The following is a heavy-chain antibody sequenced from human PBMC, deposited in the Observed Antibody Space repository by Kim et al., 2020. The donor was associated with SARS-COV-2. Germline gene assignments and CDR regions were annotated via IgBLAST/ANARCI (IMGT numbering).Heavy chain of an antibody. CDR2: IKSETDGGTT. CDR1: GFTFSNAW. V-gene: IGHV3-15*01. CDR3: ATALLVTKVFDI. Sequence: GGSLRLSCAASGFTFSNAWMNWVRQAPGKGLEWVGRIKSETDGGTTDYAAPVKGRFTISRDDSKNTLYLQMNSLTTEDTAVYYCATALLVTKVFDIWGQGTMVTVSS. J-gene: IGHJ3*02. D-gene: IGHD2-21*02.